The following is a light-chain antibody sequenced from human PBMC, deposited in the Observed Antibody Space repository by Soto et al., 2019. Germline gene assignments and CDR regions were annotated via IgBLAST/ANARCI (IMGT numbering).Light chain of an antibody. Sequence: DIQMTQSPSTLSASVGDRVTVTCRASQSISSWLAWYQQKPGKAPKLLIYTASNLESGVPSRFSGSGFGTEFTLTISSLQPEDFATYHCHQAYSTPWTFGQGTKVDIK. J-gene: IGKJ1*01. CDR2: TAS. CDR1: QSISSW. V-gene: IGKV1-39*01. CDR3: HQAYSTPWT.